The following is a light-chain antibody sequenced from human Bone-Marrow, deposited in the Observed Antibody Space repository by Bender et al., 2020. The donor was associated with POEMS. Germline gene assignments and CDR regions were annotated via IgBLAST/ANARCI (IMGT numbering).Light chain of an antibody. J-gene: IGLJ2*01. CDR3: LLSYSGGRAV. V-gene: IGLV7-46*01. CDR1: TGAVTSGHY. Sequence: QAVVTQEPSLTVSPGGTVTFTCGSSTGAVTSGHYPYWFQQKPGQAPRTLIYDTDSKHSWTPARFSGSLLGGKAALTLSGAQPEDEAEYYCLLSYSGGRAVFGGGTKVTVL. CDR2: DTD.